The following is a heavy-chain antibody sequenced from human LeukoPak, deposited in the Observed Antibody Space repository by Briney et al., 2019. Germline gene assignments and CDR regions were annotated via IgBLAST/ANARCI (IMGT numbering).Heavy chain of an antibody. CDR2: ISYDGSNK. Sequence: PGGSLRLSCAASGFTFSSYAMHWVRQAPGKGLEWVAVISYDGSNKYYADSVKGRFTISRDNSKNTLYLQMNSLRVEDTAVYYCARFGKVGATLFRPDRSGYYFDYWGQGTLVTVSS. V-gene: IGHV3-30-3*01. D-gene: IGHD1-26*01. CDR3: ARFGKVGATLFRPDRSGYYFDY. J-gene: IGHJ4*02. CDR1: GFTFSSYA.